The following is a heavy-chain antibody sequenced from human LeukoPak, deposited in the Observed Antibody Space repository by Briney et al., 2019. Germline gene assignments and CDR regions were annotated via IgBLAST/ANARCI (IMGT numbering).Heavy chain of an antibody. CDR3: ARDRSILTGYAAADY. Sequence: PGGSLRLSCAASGFTFSSYVMHWVRQAPGKGLEWVAIISYDGSNEYYADSVKGRFTISRDNSKNTLYLQMNSLRAADTAVYYCARDRSILTGYAAADYWGQGTLVTVSS. D-gene: IGHD3-9*01. J-gene: IGHJ4*02. V-gene: IGHV3-30*04. CDR2: ISYDGSNE. CDR1: GFTFSSYV.